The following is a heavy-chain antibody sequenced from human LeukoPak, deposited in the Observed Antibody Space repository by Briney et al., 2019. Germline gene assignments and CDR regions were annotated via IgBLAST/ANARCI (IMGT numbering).Heavy chain of an antibody. D-gene: IGHD6-6*01. V-gene: IGHV1-46*01. J-gene: IGHJ5*02. CDR1: GYTFINKW. Sequence: GAAVKISCKASGYTFINKWMHWVRQAPGQGLEWVGLINPTGRGTLYAQKFQGRVTMTRDMATSTDYMELSILRFEDTAVYYCASDLCRWSSSLLGWFDPWGQGPLVTVSS. CDR2: INPTGRGT. CDR3: ASDLCRWSSSLLGWFDP.